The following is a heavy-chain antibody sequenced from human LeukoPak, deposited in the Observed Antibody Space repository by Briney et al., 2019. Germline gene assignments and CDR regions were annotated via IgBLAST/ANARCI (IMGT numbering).Heavy chain of an antibody. Sequence: PGGSLRLSCVASEFTLSNYAMNWVRQAPRKGLEWVSTISGTGHNAYYADSVKGRFTISRDNSKKSMYLQMNSLRAEDTARYYCAKDGQPFGSGTPHFDYWGQGTLVTVSS. CDR2: ISGTGHNA. J-gene: IGHJ4*02. D-gene: IGHD3-10*01. CDR3: AKDGQPFGSGTPHFDY. CDR1: EFTLSNYA. V-gene: IGHV3-23*01.